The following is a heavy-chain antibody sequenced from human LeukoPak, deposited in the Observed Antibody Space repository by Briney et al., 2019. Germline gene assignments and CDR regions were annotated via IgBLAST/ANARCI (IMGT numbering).Heavy chain of an antibody. CDR2: INHSGST. V-gene: IGHV4-34*01. Sequence: SETLSLTCAVYGGSFSGYYWSWIRQPPGKGLEWIGEINHSGSTNYNPSLKSRVTISVDTSKYQFSLKLSSVTAADTAVYYCARGPDYYDSSGYYFDYWGQGTLVTVSS. D-gene: IGHD3-22*01. CDR3: ARGPDYYDSSGYYFDY. CDR1: GGSFSGYY. J-gene: IGHJ4*02.